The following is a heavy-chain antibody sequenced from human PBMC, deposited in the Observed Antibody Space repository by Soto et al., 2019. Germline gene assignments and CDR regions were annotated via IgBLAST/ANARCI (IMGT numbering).Heavy chain of an antibody. J-gene: IGHJ3*02. CDR3: ARVRYYYDNSGRDGLDI. Sequence: SVKVSCKASGGTFSNYAINWVRQAPGQGLEWMGGIIPIFGTANYAQKFQGRVTIPADKSTSTAYMELSSLRSEDTAVYYCARVRYYYDNSGRDGLDIWGQGTMVTVSS. D-gene: IGHD3-22*01. CDR1: GGTFSNYA. V-gene: IGHV1-69*06. CDR2: IIPIFGTA.